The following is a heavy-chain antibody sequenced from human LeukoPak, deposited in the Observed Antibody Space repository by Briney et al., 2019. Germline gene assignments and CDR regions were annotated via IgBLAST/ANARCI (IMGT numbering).Heavy chain of an antibody. Sequence: GGSLRLSCAASGFTFRDYWMSWVRQAPGKGLEWVANIKEDGSEKHYVDSVKGRSTISRDNAKNSLYLQSLYLQMNSLRAEDTAVYYCAKDEGGSGSHFDYWGQGTLVTVSS. CDR1: GFTFRDYW. J-gene: IGHJ4*02. CDR2: IKEDGSEK. V-gene: IGHV3-7*01. CDR3: AKDEGGSGSHFDY. D-gene: IGHD1-26*01.